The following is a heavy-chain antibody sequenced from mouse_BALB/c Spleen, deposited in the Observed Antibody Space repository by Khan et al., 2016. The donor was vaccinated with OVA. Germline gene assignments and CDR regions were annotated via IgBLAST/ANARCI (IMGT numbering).Heavy chain of an antibody. D-gene: IGHD1-2*01. CDR1: GYSITSGYG. CDR3: ARTARIKY. V-gene: IGHV3-2*02. J-gene: IGHJ2*01. Sequence: EVQLVKSGPGLVKPSQSLSLTCTVTGYSITSGYGWNWIRQFPGNKLEWTGYISYSGSTNYNPSLKSRISITRDTSKNQFFLQLNSVTTEDTATYYCARTARIKYWGQGTTLTVSS. CDR2: ISYSGST.